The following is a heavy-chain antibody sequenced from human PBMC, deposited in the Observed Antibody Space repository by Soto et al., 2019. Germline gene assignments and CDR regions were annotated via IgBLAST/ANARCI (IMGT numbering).Heavy chain of an antibody. D-gene: IGHD1-1*01. CDR3: ARGRDEYKLGNV. J-gene: IGHJ6*02. CDR1: GGSLSDYY. Sequence: LSLTCAVSGGSLSDYYWPWIRQSPGKGLEWIGEIHPSGSTYYNPSLRSRVTISVDTSKNQFSLKLTSLTAADTAIYYCARGRDEYKLGNVWGHGTTVTVSS. V-gene: IGHV4-34*01. CDR2: IHPSGST.